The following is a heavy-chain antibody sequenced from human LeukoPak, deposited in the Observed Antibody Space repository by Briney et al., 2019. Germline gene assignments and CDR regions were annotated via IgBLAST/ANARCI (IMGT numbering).Heavy chain of an antibody. J-gene: IGHJ3*02. CDR2: ITGSGGAT. CDR1: GFTFSSYG. D-gene: IGHD2-2*01. Sequence: GGSLRLSCAASGFTFSSYGLSWVRQAPGRGLEWISSITGSGGATYYADSVKGRFTISRDNSKNTLYLQMNSLRAEDTALYHCAREIYCSSTSCNWAFDIWGQGTMVTVSS. V-gene: IGHV3-23*01. CDR3: AREIYCSSTSCNWAFDI.